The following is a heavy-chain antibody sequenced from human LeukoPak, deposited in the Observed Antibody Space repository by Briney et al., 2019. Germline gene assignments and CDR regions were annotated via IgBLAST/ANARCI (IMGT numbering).Heavy chain of an antibody. CDR2: INAGNGNT. D-gene: IGHD2-21*02. V-gene: IGHV1-3*01. Sequence: ASEKVSCKASGYTFTSYAMHWVRQAPGQRLEWMGWINAGNGNTKYSQKFQGRVTITRDTSASTAYMELSSLRSEDTAVYYCARVGGDGLFDYWGQGTLVTVSS. J-gene: IGHJ4*02. CDR1: GYTFTSYA. CDR3: ARVGGDGLFDY.